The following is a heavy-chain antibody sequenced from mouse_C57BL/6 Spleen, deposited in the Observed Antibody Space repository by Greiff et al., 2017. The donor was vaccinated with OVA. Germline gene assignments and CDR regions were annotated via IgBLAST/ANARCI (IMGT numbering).Heavy chain of an antibody. J-gene: IGHJ1*03. CDR2: ISSGGDYI. CDR3: TRDPNYLWYFDV. D-gene: IGHD1-1*01. CDR1: GFTFSSYA. V-gene: IGHV5-9-1*02. Sequence: EVQLVESGEGLVKPGGSLKLSCAASGFTFSSYAMSWVRQTPEKRLEWVAYISSGGDYIYYADTVNGRFTISRDNARNTLYLQMSSLKSEDTAMYYCTRDPNYLWYFDVWGTGTTVTVSS.